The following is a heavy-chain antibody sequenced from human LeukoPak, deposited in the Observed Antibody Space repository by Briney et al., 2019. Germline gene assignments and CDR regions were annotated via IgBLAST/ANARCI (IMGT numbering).Heavy chain of an antibody. V-gene: IGHV1-18*01. Sequence: ASVKVSCKASTYTFTRYGISCVRQAPGQGLEWMGWISGYNGNTNYSQKLQGRVTMTTDTSTSTAYMELRSLRSDDTAVYYCARDFLGIVGATGYFDYWGQGTLVTVSS. CDR1: TYTFTRYG. D-gene: IGHD1-26*01. CDR3: ARDFLGIVGATGYFDY. J-gene: IGHJ4*02. CDR2: ISGYNGNT.